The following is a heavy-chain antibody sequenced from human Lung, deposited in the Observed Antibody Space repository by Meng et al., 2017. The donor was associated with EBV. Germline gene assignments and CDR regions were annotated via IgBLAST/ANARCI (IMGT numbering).Heavy chain of an antibody. D-gene: IGHD3-10*01. J-gene: IGHJ5*02. Sequence: QGRLRQWGAGLLKPSETLSRSCAVYGGSFRDYYWTWIRHPPGKGLEWIGEIDHRGNTKYNPSLKSRVTISLDTSKKQFSLKVSSVTAADSAVYYCARRGPSGNFSPWSQGALVTVSS. CDR3: ARRGPSGNFSP. V-gene: IGHV4-34*01. CDR2: IDHRGNT. CDR1: GGSFRDYY.